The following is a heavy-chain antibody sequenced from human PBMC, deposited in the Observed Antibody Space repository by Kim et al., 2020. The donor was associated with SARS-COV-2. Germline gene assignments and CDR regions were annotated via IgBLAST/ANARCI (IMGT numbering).Heavy chain of an antibody. V-gene: IGHV4-59*13. CDR1: RGSLSPYY. Sequence: SETLSLTCTVSRGSLSPYYWSWIRQPPGKGLEWIGHIYYSGSTSYNPSLRSRVTISVDTSKNQFSLKVNSVTAADTAVYFCARVVDYGDYEGPAYFDYWGQGTQVSVSS. CDR2: IYYSGST. CDR3: ARVVDYGDYEGPAYFDY. D-gene: IGHD4-17*01. J-gene: IGHJ4*02.